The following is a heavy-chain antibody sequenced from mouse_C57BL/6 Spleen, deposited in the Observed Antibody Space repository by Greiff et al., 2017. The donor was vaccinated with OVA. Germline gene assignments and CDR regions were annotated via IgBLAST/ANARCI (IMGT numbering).Heavy chain of an antibody. V-gene: IGHV5-17*01. CDR3: ASPPGFAY. Sequence: EVQRVESGGGLVKPGGSLKLSCAASGFTFSDYGMHWVRQAPEKGLEWVAYISSGSSTIYYADTVKGRFTISRDNAKNTLFLQMTSLRSEDTAMYYCASPPGFAYWGQGTLVTVSA. CDR1: GFTFSDYG. J-gene: IGHJ3*01. CDR2: ISSGSSTI.